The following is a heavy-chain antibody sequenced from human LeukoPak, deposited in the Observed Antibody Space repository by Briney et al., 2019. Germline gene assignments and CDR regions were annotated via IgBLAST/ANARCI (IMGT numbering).Heavy chain of an antibody. CDR2: IYSGGST. D-gene: IGHD6-13*01. V-gene: IGHV3-53*01. J-gene: IGHJ4*02. CDR1: GFTVSSNY. Sequence: GGSLRLSCAASGFTVSSNYMSWVREAPGKGLEWVSIIYSGGSTYFADSVKGRFTISRDNSKNTLYLQMNSLRAEDTALYYCARVPVASWIQLDSWGQGTLVTVSS. CDR3: ARVPVASWIQLDS.